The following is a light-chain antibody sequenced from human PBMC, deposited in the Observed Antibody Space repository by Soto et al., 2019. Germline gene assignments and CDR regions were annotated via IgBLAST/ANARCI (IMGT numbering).Light chain of an antibody. CDR3: TSYAGSNIMI. CDR2: EVT. J-gene: IGLJ2*01. Sequence: QSALTQPPSASGSPGQSVTISCTGTSSDVGAYNYVSWYQQRPGGVPKLIVYEVTKRRSGVPNRFSGSKSGNTASLTVSGLQAEDEADYYCTSYAGSNIMIFGGGTKLTVL. V-gene: IGLV2-8*01. CDR1: SSDVGAYNY.